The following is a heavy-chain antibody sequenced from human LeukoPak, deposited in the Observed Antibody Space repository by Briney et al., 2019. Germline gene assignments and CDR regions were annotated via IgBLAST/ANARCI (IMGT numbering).Heavy chain of an antibody. D-gene: IGHD5-12*01. CDR1: GFTVSSNY. J-gene: IGHJ4*02. Sequence: PGGSLRLSCAASGFTVSSNYMNWVRHAPGKGLEWVSVITSGGNTYYADSVKGRFTTSRDNSKNTLYVQMNSLRAEDTAIYYCARGRGYRDYDRPLDYWGQGTLVTVSS. CDR2: ITSGGNT. V-gene: IGHV3-53*01. CDR3: ARGRGYRDYDRPLDY.